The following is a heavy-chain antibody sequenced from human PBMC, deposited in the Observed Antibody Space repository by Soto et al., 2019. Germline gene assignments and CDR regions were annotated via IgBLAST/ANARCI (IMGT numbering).Heavy chain of an antibody. J-gene: IGHJ4*02. CDR2: IYYSGST. CDR1: GGSISSGGYY. CDR3: AREGPSIAARIDY. V-gene: IGHV4-31*03. Sequence: QVQLQESGPGLVKPSQTLSLTCTVSGGSISSGGYYWSWIRQHPGKGLEWIGYIYYSGSTYYNPSLKSRVSVAVATSKNQFSLKLSSVTAADTAVYYCAREGPSIAARIDYWGQGTLVTVSS. D-gene: IGHD6-6*01.